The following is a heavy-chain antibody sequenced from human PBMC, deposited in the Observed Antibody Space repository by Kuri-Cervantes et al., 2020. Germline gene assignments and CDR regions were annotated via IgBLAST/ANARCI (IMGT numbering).Heavy chain of an antibody. J-gene: IGHJ3*02. CDR3: ARQMVLRKTVVVPAVRRAFDS. D-gene: IGHD2-2*01. V-gene: IGHV4-34*01. CDR1: GGSFSGYY. Sequence: SQTLSLTCAVYGGSFSGYYWSWIRQPPGKGLEWLGEINHSGSTTLKSRVTISVDTSKNQFSLKLSSVTAADTAVYYCARQMVLRKTVVVPAVRRAFDSWGQGTMVTVSS. CDR2: INHSGST.